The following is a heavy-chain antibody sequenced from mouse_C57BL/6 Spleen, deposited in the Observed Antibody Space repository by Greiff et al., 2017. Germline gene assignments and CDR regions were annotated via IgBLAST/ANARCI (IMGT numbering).Heavy chain of an antibody. CDR1: GYAFSSYW. Sequence: VQLQQSGAELVQPGASVKISCKASGYAFSSYWMDWVRQRPGKGLEWIGQIYPGDGDTNYNGKFKGKATLTADKSSSTAYMQLSSLTSEDSAVYSCASPGYYGSSHYYAMDYWGQGTSVTVSS. V-gene: IGHV1-80*01. D-gene: IGHD1-1*01. CDR2: IYPGDGDT. J-gene: IGHJ4*01. CDR3: ASPGYYGSSHYYAMDY.